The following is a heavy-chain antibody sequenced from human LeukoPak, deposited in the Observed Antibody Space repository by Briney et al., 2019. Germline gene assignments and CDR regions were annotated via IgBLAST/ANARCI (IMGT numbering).Heavy chain of an antibody. CDR2: INHSGST. D-gene: IGHD6-19*01. V-gene: IGHV4-34*01. J-gene: IGHJ3*02. Sequence: PSETLSLTCAVYGGSFSGYYWSWIRQPPGKGLEWIGEINHSGSTNYNPSLKSRVTISVDTSKNQFSLKLSSVTAADTAVYYCARVEISSGWYGDYAFDIWGQGTMDTVSS. CDR1: GGSFSGYY. CDR3: ARVEISSGWYGDYAFDI.